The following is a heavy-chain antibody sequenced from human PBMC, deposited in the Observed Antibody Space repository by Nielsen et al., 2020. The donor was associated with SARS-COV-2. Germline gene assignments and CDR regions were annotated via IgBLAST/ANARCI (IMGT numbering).Heavy chain of an antibody. D-gene: IGHD2/OR15-2a*01. CDR3: AKGISFTYYYAMDV. CDR2: INWNSGSI. J-gene: IGHJ6*02. V-gene: IGHV3-9*01. CDR1: GFTFDDYA. Sequence: GGSLRLSCAASGFTFDDYAMHWVRQAPGKGLEWVSGINWNSGSIGYADSVKGRFIISRDNAKNSLYLQMNSLRAEDTALYYCAKGISFTYYYAMDVWGQGTTVTVS.